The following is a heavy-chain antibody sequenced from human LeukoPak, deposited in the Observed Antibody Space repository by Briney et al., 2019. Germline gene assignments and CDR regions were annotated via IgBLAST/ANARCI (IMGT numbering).Heavy chain of an antibody. CDR1: GFTFSSYG. D-gene: IGHD4-11*01. CDR3: ARSKDLYYFDY. Sequence: GRSLRLSCAASGFTFSSYGMHWVRQAPGKGLEWVAVIWYDGSNKYYADSVKGRFTISRDNSKNTLYLQMNSLRAEDTAVYYCARSKDLYYFDYWGQGTLVTVSS. V-gene: IGHV3-33*01. CDR2: IWYDGSNK. J-gene: IGHJ4*02.